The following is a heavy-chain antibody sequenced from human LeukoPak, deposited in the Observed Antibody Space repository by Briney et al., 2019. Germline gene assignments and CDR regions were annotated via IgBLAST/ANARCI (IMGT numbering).Heavy chain of an antibody. CDR3: ARLDDRAARIGVGHRSSWFSRRGFDY. CDR2: INHSGST. D-gene: IGHD6-13*01. CDR1: GGSFSGYY. Sequence: SETLSLTCAVYGGSFSGYYWSWIRQPPGKGLEWIGEINHSGSTNYNPSLKSRVTISVDTSKNQFSLKLSSVTAADTAVYYCARLDDRAARIGVGHRSSWFSRRGFDYWGQGTLVTVSS. J-gene: IGHJ4*02. V-gene: IGHV4-34*01.